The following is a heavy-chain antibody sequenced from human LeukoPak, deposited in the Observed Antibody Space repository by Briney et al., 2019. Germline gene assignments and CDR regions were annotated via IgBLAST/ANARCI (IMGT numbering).Heavy chain of an antibody. Sequence: SETLSLTCTVSGGSISSYYWSWIRQPAGKGLEWIGRIYTSGSNNYNPSLKSRVTMSVDASKNQFSLKLSSVTAADAAVYYCAGEGKSRVAAAGTSLYYCYYYMDVWGKGTTVT. V-gene: IGHV4-4*07. CDR1: GGSISSYY. D-gene: IGHD6-13*01. CDR3: AGEGKSRVAAAGTSLYYCYYYMDV. J-gene: IGHJ6*03. CDR2: IYTSGSN.